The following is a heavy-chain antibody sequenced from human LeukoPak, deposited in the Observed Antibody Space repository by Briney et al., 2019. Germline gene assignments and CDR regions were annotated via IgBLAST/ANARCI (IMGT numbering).Heavy chain of an antibody. D-gene: IGHD3-16*01. Sequence: GGSLRLSCAASGFTFSSYWMNWARQAPGKGLEWVASINHNGNVNYYVDSVKGRFTISRDNAKNSLYLQMSNLRAEDTAVYFCGRGGGLDVWGQGATVTVSS. CDR1: GFTFSSYW. CDR3: GRGGGLDV. V-gene: IGHV3-7*03. J-gene: IGHJ6*02. CDR2: INHNGNVN.